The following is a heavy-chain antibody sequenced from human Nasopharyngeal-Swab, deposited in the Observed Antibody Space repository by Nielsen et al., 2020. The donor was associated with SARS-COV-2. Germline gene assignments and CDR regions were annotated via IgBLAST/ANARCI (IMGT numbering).Heavy chain of an antibody. V-gene: IGHV3-23*01. CDR1: GFTFSSYA. CDR3: ARKNYYDSSGYYLVHFYYYYYGMDV. J-gene: IGHJ6*02. CDR2: ISGSGGST. D-gene: IGHD3-22*01. Sequence: GVLRLSCAASGFTFSSYAMSWVRQAPGKGLEWVSAISGSGGSTYYADSVKGRFTISRDNSKNTLYLQMNSLRAEDTAVYYCARKNYYDSSGYYLVHFYYYYYGMDVWGQGTTVTVSS.